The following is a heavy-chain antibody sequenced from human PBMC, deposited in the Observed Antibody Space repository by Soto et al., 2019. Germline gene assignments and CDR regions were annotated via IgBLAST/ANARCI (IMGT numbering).Heavy chain of an antibody. D-gene: IGHD2-8*01. Sequence: QVQLVQSGAEVKKPGASVKVSCRTSGYTFSGFYIHWVRQAPGQGLESMGWIYPDSGGTDYAQKSQGRATMTRDTSISTAYMELSRLRSDDTAVYYCRVTGVSEVDYWGQGTLVTVSS. CDR1: GYTFSGFY. J-gene: IGHJ4*02. CDR3: RVTGVSEVDY. V-gene: IGHV1-2*02. CDR2: IYPDSGGT.